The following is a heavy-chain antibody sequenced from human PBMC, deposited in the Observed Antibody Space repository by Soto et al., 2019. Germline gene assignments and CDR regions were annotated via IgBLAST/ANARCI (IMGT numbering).Heavy chain of an antibody. J-gene: IGHJ6*02. CDR2: IIPIFGTA. V-gene: IGHV1-69*13. D-gene: IGHD4-17*01. CDR3: ARVRIHDYGDYNPPDYYYYYGMDV. Sequence: SVKVSCKASGGTFSSYAISWVRQAPGQGLEWMGGIIPIFGTANYAQKFQGRVTITADESTSTAYMGLSSLRSEDTAVYYCARVRIHDYGDYNPPDYYYYYGMDVWGQGTTVTVSS. CDR1: GGTFSSYA.